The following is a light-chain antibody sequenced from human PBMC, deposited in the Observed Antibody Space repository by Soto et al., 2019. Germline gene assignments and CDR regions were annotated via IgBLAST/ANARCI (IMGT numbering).Light chain of an antibody. J-gene: IGKJ1*01. CDR3: QHYNDLPLT. Sequence: EKVMTQSPATLSVSPGERVTLSCRASQSVATNLAWYQRKPGQAPRLLISGAYIRATGIPDRFIGSGSGTEFTLTITSLQSEDFAVYYCQHYNDLPLTFGQGTKVEIK. V-gene: IGKV3-15*01. CDR2: GAY. CDR1: QSVATN.